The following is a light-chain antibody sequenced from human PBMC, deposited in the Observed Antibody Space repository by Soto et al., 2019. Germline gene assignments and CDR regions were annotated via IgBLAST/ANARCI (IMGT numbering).Light chain of an antibody. J-gene: IGKJ2*01. Sequence: DIQMTQSPSSLSASVGDRVTLTCRASQSISSYLNWYQQKPGKAPKLMIYAASSLQSGVPSRFSGSGSVRDFTRTVSRLEPEDCATYYCEQCYTKSLYAVGRGTELEIK. CDR3: EQCYTKSLYA. CDR1: QSISSY. CDR2: AAS. V-gene: IGKV1-39*01.